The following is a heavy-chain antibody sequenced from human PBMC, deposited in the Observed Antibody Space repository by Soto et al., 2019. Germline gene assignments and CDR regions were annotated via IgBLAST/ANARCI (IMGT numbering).Heavy chain of an antibody. V-gene: IGHV3-23*01. CDR1: GFSFSDYA. D-gene: IGHD6-19*01. Sequence: EVQLLDSGGGLVQPGGSLRLSCAASGFSFSDYAMNWVRQAPGKGLVWVSEISATGGSTFYADSVKGRFTISRDNSKNTVYLQMTSLRAEDTARYYCAKASSVCYESKSYYVDLWGPGSVFTASS. J-gene: IGHJ4*02. CDR3: AKASSVCYESKSYYVDL. CDR2: ISATGGST.